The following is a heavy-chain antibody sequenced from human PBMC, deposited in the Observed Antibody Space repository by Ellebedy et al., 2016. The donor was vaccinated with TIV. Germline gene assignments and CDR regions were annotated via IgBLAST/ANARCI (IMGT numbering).Heavy chain of an antibody. CDR2: ISSSSYYI. Sequence: GESLKISCAASGFTVTTNYMNWVRQASGKGLEWVSSISSSSYYIYYADSVKGRFTISRDNSKDTLFLQMNSLRAEDTAIYFCARDPVGVGPAFDVWGQGTMVTVSS. D-gene: IGHD4-23*01. CDR1: GFTVTTNY. V-gene: IGHV3-21*04. CDR3: ARDPVGVGPAFDV. J-gene: IGHJ3*01.